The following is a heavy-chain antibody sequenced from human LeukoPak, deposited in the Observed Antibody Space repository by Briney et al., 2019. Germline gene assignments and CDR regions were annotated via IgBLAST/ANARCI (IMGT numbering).Heavy chain of an antibody. V-gene: IGHV3-23*01. CDR3: AKESLRWLEYYMDV. J-gene: IGHJ6*03. Sequence: GGSLRLSCAASGFTFSSYAMSWVRQAPGKGLECVSAISGSGGSTYYADSVKGRFTISRYNSKNTLYLQMNSLRAEDTAVYYCAKESLRWLEYYMDVWGKGTTVTVSS. CDR1: GFTFSSYA. D-gene: IGHD3-3*01. CDR2: ISGSGGST.